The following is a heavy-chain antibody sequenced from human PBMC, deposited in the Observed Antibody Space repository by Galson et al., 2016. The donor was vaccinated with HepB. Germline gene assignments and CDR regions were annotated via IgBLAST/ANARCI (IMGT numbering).Heavy chain of an antibody. J-gene: IGHJ6*03. D-gene: IGHD6-13*01. CDR3: ARDETRYNSSLNYYYYYYMDV. V-gene: IGHV6-1*01. Sequence: CAISGDSVSSNSAAWNWIRQSPSRGLEWLGRTYYRSKWYNDYAVSVKSRITINPDTSTNQFSLQLNSVTPEDTAVYYCARDETRYNSSLNYYYYYYMDVWGKGTTVTVSS. CDR1: GDSVSSNSAA. CDR2: TYYRSKWYN.